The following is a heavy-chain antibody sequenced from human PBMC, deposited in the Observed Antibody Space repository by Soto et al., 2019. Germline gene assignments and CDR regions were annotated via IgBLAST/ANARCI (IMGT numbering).Heavy chain of an antibody. CDR2: IYPGDSDT. J-gene: IGHJ6*02. D-gene: IGHD3-22*01. V-gene: IGHV5-51*01. Sequence: GESLKISCKGSGYSFTSYWIGWVRQMPGKGLEWMGIIYPGDSDTRYNPSLKSRVTISVDKSKNQFSLKLSSVTAADTAVYYCVRSPDSSGYYPRWYYYGMDVWGQGTTVTVSS. CDR1: GYSFTSYW. CDR3: VRSPDSSGYYPRWYYYGMDV.